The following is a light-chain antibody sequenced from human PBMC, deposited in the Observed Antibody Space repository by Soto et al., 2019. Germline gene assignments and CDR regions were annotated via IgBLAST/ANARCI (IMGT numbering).Light chain of an antibody. CDR1: SSDIGGYYY. J-gene: IGLJ1*01. CDR3: CSYAGSYSYG. Sequence: QSALTQPRSVSGSPGQSVTISCTGTSSDIGGYYYVSWYQHHPGKAPKLIIYDVTKRPSGVPDRFSASKSGNTASLTISGLQADDEADYSCCSYAGSYSYGFGTGTKLTVL. V-gene: IGLV2-11*01. CDR2: DVT.